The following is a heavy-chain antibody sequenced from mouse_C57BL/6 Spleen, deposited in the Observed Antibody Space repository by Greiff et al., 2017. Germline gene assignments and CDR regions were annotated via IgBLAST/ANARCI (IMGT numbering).Heavy chain of an antibody. Sequence: QVQLQQPGAELVKPGASVKLSCKASGYTFTSYWMQWVKQRPGQGLEWIGEIDPSDSYTNYNQKFKGKATLTVDTSSSTAYMQLSSLTSEDAAVYYCARATGSEFAYWGQGTLVTVSA. V-gene: IGHV1-50*01. CDR3: ARATGSEFAY. CDR1: GYTFTSYW. D-gene: IGHD4-1*02. CDR2: IDPSDSYT. J-gene: IGHJ3*01.